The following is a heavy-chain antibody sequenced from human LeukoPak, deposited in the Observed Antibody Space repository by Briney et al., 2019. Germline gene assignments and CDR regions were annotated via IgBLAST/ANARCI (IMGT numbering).Heavy chain of an antibody. D-gene: IGHD5-18*01. CDR3: ARGEYNYGYGNLDS. CDR1: GGSISSYY. V-gene: IGHV4-59*01. Sequence: SETLSLTCTVSGGSISSYYWSWIRQPPGKGLEWIGYIYYSESTNYNPSLKSRVSISVDTSKNQISLRLSSVTAADTAVYYCARGEYNYGYGNLDSWGQGTLVTVSS. CDR2: IYYSEST. J-gene: IGHJ4*02.